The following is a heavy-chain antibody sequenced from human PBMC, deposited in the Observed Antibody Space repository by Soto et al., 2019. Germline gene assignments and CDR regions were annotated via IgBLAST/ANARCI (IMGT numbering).Heavy chain of an antibody. D-gene: IGHD2-2*01. V-gene: IGHV3-21*01. CDR3: AREDSIIIPAVSDF. CDR1: GFAFDNYG. CDR2: ISKSDYT. Sequence: GGSLRLSCTVSGFAFDNYGISWVRQAPGKGLEWVSSISKSDYTYYSDSVKGRFTISRDNAKNSVSLQMNTLRVEDTAVYYCAREDSIIIPAVSDFWGQGTLVTVSS. J-gene: IGHJ4*02.